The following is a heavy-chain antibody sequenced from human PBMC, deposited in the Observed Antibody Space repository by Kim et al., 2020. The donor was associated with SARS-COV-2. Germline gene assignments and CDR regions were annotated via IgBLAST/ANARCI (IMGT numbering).Heavy chain of an antibody. CDR3: AKQLHVTSVNFYWYFEL. CDR2: IFGSGSGT. Sequence: GGSLRLSCAASGFTFRNSAMSWVRQAPGKGLEWVSGIFGSGSGTYYADSVKGRFTISRDNSKNILSLQMSNLRAEDTAVYYCAKQLHVTSVNFYWYFELWGGGTLVAVSS. CDR1: GFTFRNSA. J-gene: IGHJ2*01. D-gene: IGHD6-6*01. V-gene: IGHV3-23*05.